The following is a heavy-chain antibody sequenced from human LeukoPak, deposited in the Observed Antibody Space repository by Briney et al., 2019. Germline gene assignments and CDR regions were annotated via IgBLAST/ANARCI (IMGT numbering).Heavy chain of an antibody. CDR2: IYASGST. D-gene: IGHD5-12*01. CDR1: GGSISSYY. V-gene: IGHV4-4*07. CDR3: ARATREAEGAYYFDY. J-gene: IGHJ4*02. Sequence: TPSETLSLTCTVSGGSISSYYWSWIRQPPGKGLEWIGRIYASGSTNYHPSLQSRVTMSIDTSRNQFSLKLNSVTAADTAVYYCARATREAEGAYYFDYWGQGTLVTVSS.